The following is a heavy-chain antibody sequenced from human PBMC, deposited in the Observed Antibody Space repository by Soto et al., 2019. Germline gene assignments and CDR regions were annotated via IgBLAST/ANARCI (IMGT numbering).Heavy chain of an antibody. CDR1: GGSISSGGYY. CDR3: ARDRWGSDYDFWSGSGTDAFDI. CDR2: IYYSGST. D-gene: IGHD3-3*01. J-gene: IGHJ3*02. Sequence: PSETLSLTCTVSGGSISSGGYYWSWIHQHPGKGLEWIGYIYYSGSTYYNPSLKSRVTISVDTSKNQFSLKLSSVTAADTAVYYCARDRWGSDYDFWSGSGTDAFDIWGQGTMVTV. V-gene: IGHV4-31*03.